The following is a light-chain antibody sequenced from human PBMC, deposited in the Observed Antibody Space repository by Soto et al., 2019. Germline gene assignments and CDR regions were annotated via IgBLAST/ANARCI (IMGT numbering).Light chain of an antibody. CDR3: QQTISFPPT. V-gene: IGKV3-11*01. Sequence: EVVLTQSPATLSLSPGESATLSFMASESISRNIAWYQQSPGQAPRLLISDASNRATGIPARFSGSGSGTDFTLTISSLQPEDFATYYCQQTISFPPTFGQGTKVDIK. CDR1: ESISRN. CDR2: DAS. J-gene: IGKJ1*01.